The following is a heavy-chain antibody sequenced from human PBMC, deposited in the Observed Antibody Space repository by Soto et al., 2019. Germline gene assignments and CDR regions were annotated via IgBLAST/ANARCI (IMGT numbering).Heavy chain of an antibody. CDR2: ISYDGSNK. Sequence: GGSLRLSCAASGFTFSSYAMHWVRQAPGKGLEWVAVISYDGSNKYYADSVKGRFTISRDNSKNTLYLQMNSLRAEDTAVYYCARDEYYDSSGYVYYGMDVWGQGNTVTV. CDR3: ARDEYYDSSGYVYYGMDV. D-gene: IGHD3-22*01. CDR1: GFTFSSYA. J-gene: IGHJ6*02. V-gene: IGHV3-30-3*01.